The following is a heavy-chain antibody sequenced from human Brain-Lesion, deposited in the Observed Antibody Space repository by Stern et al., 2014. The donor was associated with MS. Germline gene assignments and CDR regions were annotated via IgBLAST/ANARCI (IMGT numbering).Heavy chain of an antibody. CDR1: GGTFSSYA. CDR2: IIPIFGTA. J-gene: IGHJ4*02. Sequence: QVQLLQPGAEVKKPGSSVKVSCKASGGTFSSYAISWVRQAPGQGLEWMGGIIPIFGTANYAQKFQGRVTMTRNTSISTAYMELSSLRSEDTAVYYCARDRRDSSGYSFDYWGQGTLVTVSS. CDR3: ARDRRDSSGYSFDY. D-gene: IGHD3-22*01. V-gene: IGHV1-69*05.